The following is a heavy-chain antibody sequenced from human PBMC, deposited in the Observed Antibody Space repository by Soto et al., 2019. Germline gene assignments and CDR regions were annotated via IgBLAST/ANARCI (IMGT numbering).Heavy chain of an antibody. CDR2: IYYSGST. Sequence: CLPKGKGLEWIGSIYYSGSTYYNPSLKSRVTISVDTSKNQFSLKLSSVTAAGTAVYYCTSTAATENYTHSLHV. CDR3: TSTAATENYTHSLHV. J-gene: IGHJ6*01. D-gene: IGHD1-7*01. V-gene: IGHV4-39*01.